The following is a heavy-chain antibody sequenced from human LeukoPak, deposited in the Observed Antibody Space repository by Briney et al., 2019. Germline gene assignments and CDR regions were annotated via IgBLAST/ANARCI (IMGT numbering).Heavy chain of an antibody. Sequence: SVKVSCKASGGTFRNYALNWVRQAPGKGLEWMGGTTPIFGSAEYAQKFQGRVTVTTDESTSTGYMEMSSLRVEDTAVYYCAKQSYARSLGEGGPGTLVSVSS. J-gene: IGHJ4*02. D-gene: IGHD2-8*01. V-gene: IGHV1-69*05. CDR1: GGTFRNYA. CDR2: TTPIFGSA. CDR3: AKQSYARSLGE.